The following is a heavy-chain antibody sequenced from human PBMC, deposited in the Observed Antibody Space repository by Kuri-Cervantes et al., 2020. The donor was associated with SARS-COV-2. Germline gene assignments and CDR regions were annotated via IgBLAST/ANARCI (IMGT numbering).Heavy chain of an antibody. V-gene: IGHV3-30*03. CDR3: ARDRSYGDQQGFDP. J-gene: IGHJ5*02. Sequence: GGSLRLSCAASGFTFSSYGMHWVRQAPGKGLEWVAVISYDGGNKYYADSVKGRFTISRDNSKNTLYLQMNSLRAEDTAVYYGARDRSYGDQQGFDPWGQGTLVTVSS. CDR1: GFTFSSYG. D-gene: IGHD5-18*01. CDR2: ISYDGGNK.